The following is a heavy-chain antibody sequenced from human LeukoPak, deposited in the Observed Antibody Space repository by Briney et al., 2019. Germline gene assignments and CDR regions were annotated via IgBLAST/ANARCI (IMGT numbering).Heavy chain of an antibody. J-gene: IGHJ4*02. D-gene: IGHD6-19*01. CDR1: GYTFTSYG. Sequence: ASVKVSCKASGYTFTSYGISWVRQAPGQGLEWMGWIGAYNGNTNYAQKLQGRVTMTTDTSTSTAYMELRSLRSDDTAVYYCARAAVAGTDRAPFDYWGQGTLVTVSS. V-gene: IGHV1-18*01. CDR2: IGAYNGNT. CDR3: ARAAVAGTDRAPFDY.